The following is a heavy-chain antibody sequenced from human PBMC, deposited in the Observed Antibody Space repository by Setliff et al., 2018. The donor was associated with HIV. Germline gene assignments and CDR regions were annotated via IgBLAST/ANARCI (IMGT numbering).Heavy chain of an antibody. J-gene: IGHJ4*02. CDR2: IKSQTDGGTI. Sequence: GVSLRLSCTASGFIFANAHMDWVRQAPGKGLEWVARIKSQTDGGTIDYAAPVKDRFTISRDDSKSTLYLQMNSLKSEDTALYYCTTGLMTIFGVITDCWGQGALVTVSS. CDR1: GFIFANAH. CDR3: TTGLMTIFGVITDC. V-gene: IGHV3-15*01. D-gene: IGHD3-3*01.